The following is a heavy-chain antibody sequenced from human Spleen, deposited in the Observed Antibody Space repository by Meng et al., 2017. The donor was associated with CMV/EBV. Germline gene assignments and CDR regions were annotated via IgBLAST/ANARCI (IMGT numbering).Heavy chain of an antibody. CDR2: ISYDGSDK. J-gene: IGHJ4*02. Sequence: CAASGFTFSSYWMHWVRQAPGKGLEWVAVISYDGSDKYYADSVKGRFTISRDNSKNTLYLQMNSLRAEDTAVYYCSRVFIAAAGIDYWGQGTLVTVSS. CDR3: SRVFIAAAGIDY. V-gene: IGHV3-30*03. CDR1: GFTFSSYW. D-gene: IGHD6-13*01.